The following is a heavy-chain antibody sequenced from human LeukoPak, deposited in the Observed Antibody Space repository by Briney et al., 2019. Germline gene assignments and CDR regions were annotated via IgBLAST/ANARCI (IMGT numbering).Heavy chain of an antibody. CDR3: ARERDSSGWYLGYFDY. V-gene: IGHV1-69*05. Sequence: GASVKVSCKASGGTFSSYAISWVRQAPGQGLEWMGRIIPIFGTANYAQKFQGRVTITTDESTSTAYMELSSLRSEDTGVYYCARERDSSGWYLGYFDYWGQGTLVTVSS. CDR1: GGTFSSYA. J-gene: IGHJ4*02. CDR2: IIPIFGTA. D-gene: IGHD6-19*01.